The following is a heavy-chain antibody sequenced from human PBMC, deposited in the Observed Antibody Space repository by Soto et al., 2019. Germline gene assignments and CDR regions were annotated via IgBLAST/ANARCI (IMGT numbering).Heavy chain of an antibody. CDR2: ISAYNGKT. D-gene: IGHD1-26*01. CDR1: GYTFTSYG. CDR3: ARVAGALGHWFDP. V-gene: IGHV1-18*01. Sequence: QVQLVQSGAEVKKPGASVKVSCKASGYTFTSYGITWVRQAPGQGLEWMGRISAYNGKTNYAQKLQGRATMTTATSTSTASMELRTLRSDGTAVYYCARVAGALGHWFDPWGQGTLVTVSS. J-gene: IGHJ5*02.